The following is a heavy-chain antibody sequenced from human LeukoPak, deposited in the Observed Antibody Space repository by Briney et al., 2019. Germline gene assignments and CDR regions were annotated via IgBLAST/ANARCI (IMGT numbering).Heavy chain of an antibody. D-gene: IGHD3-22*01. Sequence: GGSLRLSCVASGFTFSSYGMLWVRQAPGKGLEWVALTWYDGTKKHYADSVKGRFIISRDNSNNTLYLQMDSLRAEDTAVYYCARDGREYSRPEYYFDYWGQGTLVTVSS. CDR3: ARDGREYSRPEYYFDY. J-gene: IGHJ4*02. CDR1: GFTFSSYG. CDR2: TWYDGTKK. V-gene: IGHV3-33*01.